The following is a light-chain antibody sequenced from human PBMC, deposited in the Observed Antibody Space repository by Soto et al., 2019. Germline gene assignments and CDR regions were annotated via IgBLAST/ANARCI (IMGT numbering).Light chain of an antibody. CDR1: SSDVGGYNY. CDR2: EVS. V-gene: IGLV2-14*01. CDR3: SSYTSSSPLV. J-gene: IGLJ1*01. Sequence: QSVLTQHASVSGSPGQSITISCTGNSSDVGGYNYVSWYQQHPGKAPKLMIYEVSNRPSGVSNRFSGSKSGNTASLTISGLQAEDEADYYCSSYTSSSPLVFGTGTKVTVL.